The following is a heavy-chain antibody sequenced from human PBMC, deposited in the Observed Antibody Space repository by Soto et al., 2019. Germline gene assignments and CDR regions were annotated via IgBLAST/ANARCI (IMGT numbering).Heavy chain of an antibody. D-gene: IGHD4-17*01. CDR2: IYYSGST. Sequence: MASETLSLTCTVSGGSISSGGYYWSWIRQHPGKGLEWIGYIYYSGSTYYNPSLKSRVTISVDTSKYQFSLKLSSVTAADTAVYYCARAEPAVTTPPYYFDYWGQGTLVTVSS. J-gene: IGHJ4*02. CDR1: GGSISSGGYY. CDR3: ARAEPAVTTPPYYFDY. V-gene: IGHV4-31*03.